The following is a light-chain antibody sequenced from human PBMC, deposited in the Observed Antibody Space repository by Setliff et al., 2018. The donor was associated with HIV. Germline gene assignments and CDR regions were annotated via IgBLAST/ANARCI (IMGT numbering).Light chain of an antibody. J-gene: IGLJ1*01. CDR1: SSDVGGYNY. CDR2: EVS. CDR3: SSYTSSSTYI. V-gene: IGLV2-14*01. Sequence: QSALTQPASVSGSPGQSITISCTGTSSDVGGYNYVSWYQHHPGKAPKLIIYEVSNRPSGLSNRFSGSKSGNTASLTISGLQAEGEADYYCSSYTSSSTYIFGTGTKVTVL.